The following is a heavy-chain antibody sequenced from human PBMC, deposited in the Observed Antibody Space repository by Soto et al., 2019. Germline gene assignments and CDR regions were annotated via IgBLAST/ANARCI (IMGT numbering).Heavy chain of an antibody. V-gene: IGHV4-31*03. D-gene: IGHD3-10*02. CDR1: GGSISSGGYY. Sequence: SSETLSLTCTVSGGSISSGGYYWSWIRQHPGKGLEWIGYIYYSGSTYYNPSLKSRVTISVDTSKNQFSLKLSSVTAADTAVYYCVFRRDYGMAVWGQGTTVTVSS. J-gene: IGHJ6*02. CDR2: IYYSGST. CDR3: VFRRDYGMAV.